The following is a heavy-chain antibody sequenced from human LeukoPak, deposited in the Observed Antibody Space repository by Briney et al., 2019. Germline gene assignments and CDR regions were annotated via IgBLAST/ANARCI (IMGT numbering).Heavy chain of an antibody. J-gene: IGHJ3*02. CDR2: IGTAGDT. V-gene: IGHV3-13*01. Sequence: PGGSLRLSCAASGFTFSSYDMHWVRQATGKGLEWVSAIGTAGDTCYPGSVKGRFTISRENANNSLYLQMNSLRAGDTAVYYCARSWVANGGSSDAFDIWGQGTMVTVSS. CDR3: ARSWVANGGSSDAFDI. CDR1: GFTFSSYD. D-gene: IGHD7-27*01.